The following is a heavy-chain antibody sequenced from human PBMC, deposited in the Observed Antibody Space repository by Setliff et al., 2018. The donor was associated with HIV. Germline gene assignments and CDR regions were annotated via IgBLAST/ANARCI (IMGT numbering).Heavy chain of an antibody. D-gene: IGHD2-15*01. J-gene: IGHJ4*02. CDR3: ARVAAGHCSSGTCYFDY. V-gene: IGHV3-64*02. CDR1: GFTFSTYA. CDR2: ISNTGGNT. Sequence: HPGGSLRLSCAASGFTFSTYAMHWVRQAPGKGLEHVSAISNTGGNTYYADSVKGRFTISRDNSKNTLYLQMGSLRAEDMAVYYCARVAAGHCSSGTCYFDYWGQGTLVTVSS.